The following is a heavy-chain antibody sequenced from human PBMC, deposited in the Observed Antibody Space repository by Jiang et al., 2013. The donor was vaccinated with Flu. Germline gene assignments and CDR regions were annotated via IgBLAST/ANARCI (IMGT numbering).Heavy chain of an antibody. CDR2: IYHSGST. CDR3: ARRRGENYYDSSGYFSIDY. CDR1: GGSISSSNW. V-gene: IGHV4-4*02. J-gene: IGHJ4*02. Sequence: PGLVKPSGTLSLTCAVSGGSISSSNWWSWVRQPPGKGLEWIGEIYHSGSTNYNPSLKSRVTISVDKSKNQFSLKLSSVTAADTAVYYCARRRGENYYDSSGYFSIDYWGQGTLVTVSS. D-gene: IGHD3-22*01.